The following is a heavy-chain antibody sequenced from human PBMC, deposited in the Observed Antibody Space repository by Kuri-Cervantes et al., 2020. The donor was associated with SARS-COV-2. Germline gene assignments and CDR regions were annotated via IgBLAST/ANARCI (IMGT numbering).Heavy chain of an antibody. Sequence: GGSLRLSCAASGFTFSSYGMHWVRQAPGKGLEWVAFIRYDGSNKYYADSVKGRFTISRDNAKNSLSLQMNSLRAEDTAVYYCARDFKLRVEYSSSSQYFYYMDVWGKGTTVTVSS. CDR2: IRYDGSNK. V-gene: IGHV3-30*02. D-gene: IGHD6-6*01. J-gene: IGHJ6*03. CDR3: ARDFKLRVEYSSSSQYFYYMDV. CDR1: GFTFSSYG.